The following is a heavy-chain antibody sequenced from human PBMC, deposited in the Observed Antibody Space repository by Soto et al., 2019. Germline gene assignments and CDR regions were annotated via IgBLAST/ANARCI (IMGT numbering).Heavy chain of an antibody. CDR2: ISYDGSNK. Sequence: GGSLRLSCAASGFTFSSYAMHWVRQAPGKGLEWVAVISYDGSNKYYADSVKGRFTISRDNSKNTLYLQMNSLRAEDTAVYYCAGDTVVVPAAIGVGGYYYGMDVWGQGTTVTVSS. J-gene: IGHJ6*02. D-gene: IGHD2-2*01. CDR3: AGDTVVVPAAIGVGGYYYGMDV. CDR1: GFTFSSYA. V-gene: IGHV3-30-3*01.